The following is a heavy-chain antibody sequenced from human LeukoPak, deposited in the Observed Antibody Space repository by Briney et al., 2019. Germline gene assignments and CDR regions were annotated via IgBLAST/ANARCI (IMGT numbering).Heavy chain of an antibody. V-gene: IGHV6-1*01. CDR1: VDSVSSINGA. Sequence: SQTLSVTCAISVDSVSSINGAWNWIRQSPSRGLEWLGRTYYRSKWYTDYALSMKGRITINPDTSKNQFSLQLNSVTPDDAAVYYCARDLGNTGWYTFDYWGQGTLVTVSS. D-gene: IGHD6-19*01. CDR3: ARDLGNTGWYTFDY. CDR2: TYYRSKWYT. J-gene: IGHJ4*02.